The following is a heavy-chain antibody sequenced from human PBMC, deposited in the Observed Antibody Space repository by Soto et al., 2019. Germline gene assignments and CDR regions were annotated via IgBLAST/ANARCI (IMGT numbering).Heavy chain of an antibody. Sequence: QVQLVQSGAELKKPGASVKVSCKASGYTFSNYDMNWVRQATGQGPEWIGWVNPNNGDTGYAQKFQGRVTLTTDISTTTAYMELTSLRSEVPAIYYCAKVSRKGSAIDFDYWGQGTLITVSS. CDR3: AKVSRKGSAIDFDY. D-gene: IGHD3-10*01. CDR2: VNPNNGDT. V-gene: IGHV1-8*01. CDR1: GYTFSNYD. J-gene: IGHJ4*02.